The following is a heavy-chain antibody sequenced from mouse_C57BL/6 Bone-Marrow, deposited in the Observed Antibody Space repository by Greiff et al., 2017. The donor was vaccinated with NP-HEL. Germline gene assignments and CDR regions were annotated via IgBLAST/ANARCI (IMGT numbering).Heavy chain of an antibody. CDR1: GFTFSDYG. Sequence: EVQLVESGGGLVKPGGSLKLSCAASGFTFSDYGMHWVRQAPEKGLEWVAYISSGSSTIYYADTVKGRFTISRDNAKNTLFLQMTSLRSEDTARYYCARGRRYGNSLDYWGQGTTLTVSS. V-gene: IGHV5-17*01. D-gene: IGHD2-1*01. J-gene: IGHJ2*01. CDR3: ARGRRYGNSLDY. CDR2: ISSGSSTI.